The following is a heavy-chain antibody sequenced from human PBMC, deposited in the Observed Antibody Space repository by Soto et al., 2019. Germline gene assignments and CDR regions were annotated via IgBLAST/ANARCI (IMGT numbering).Heavy chain of an antibody. V-gene: IGHV3-30-3*01. D-gene: IGHD2-15*01. J-gene: IGHJ4*02. CDR3: ARDLFCRGGSCYSRGFDY. CDR2: ISYDGSNK. CDR1: GFTFSSYA. Sequence: QVQLVESGGGVVQPGRSLRLSCAASGFTFSSYAMHWVRQAPGKGLEWVAVISYDGSNKYYADSVKGRFTISRDNSKNTLYLQMNSLRAEDTAVYYCARDLFCRGGSCYSRGFDYWGQGTLVTVSS.